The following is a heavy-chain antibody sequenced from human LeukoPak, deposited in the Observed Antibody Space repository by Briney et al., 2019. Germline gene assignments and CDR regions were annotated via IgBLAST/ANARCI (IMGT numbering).Heavy chain of an antibody. D-gene: IGHD1-26*01. CDR2: IYHSGST. Sequence: PSETLSLTCTVSGGSISSGGYYWSWIRQPPGKGLEWIGYIYHSGSTYYNPSLKSRVTISVDRSKNQFSLKLSSVTAADTAVYYCARLGTRRKAPYYFDYWGQGTLVTVSS. V-gene: IGHV4-30-2*01. CDR1: GGSISSGGYY. J-gene: IGHJ4*02. CDR3: ARLGTRRKAPYYFDY.